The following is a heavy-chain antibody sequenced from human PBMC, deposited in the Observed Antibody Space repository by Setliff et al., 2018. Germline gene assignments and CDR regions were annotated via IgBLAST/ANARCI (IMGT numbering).Heavy chain of an antibody. J-gene: IGHJ4*02. V-gene: IGHV1-18*01. D-gene: IGHD4-17*01. CDR1: GYTFKNYG. Sequence: ASVKVSCKASGYTFKNYGVSWVRQAPGQGLEWMGWIGTYDANTSYAQKFQGRVTMTRDTSTSTVYMELSSLRSEDTAVYYCARDAEERGSSVTQGAHYFDYWGQGTLVTVSS. CDR3: ARDAEERGSSVTQGAHYFDY. CDR2: IGTYDANT.